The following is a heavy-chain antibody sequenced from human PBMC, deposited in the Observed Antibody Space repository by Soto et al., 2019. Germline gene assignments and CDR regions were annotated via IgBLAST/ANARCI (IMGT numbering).Heavy chain of an antibody. CDR2: IWYDGSNK. V-gene: IGHV3-33*01. CDR1: GFTFSSYG. J-gene: IGHJ4*02. CDR3: ARDQAQYYFDY. Sequence: GGSLRLSCAASGFTFSSYGMHWVRQAPGKGLEWVAVIWYDGSNKYYADSVKGRFTISRDNSKNTLYLQMNSLRAEDTAVYYCARDQAQYYFDYWGQGTLVTVSS.